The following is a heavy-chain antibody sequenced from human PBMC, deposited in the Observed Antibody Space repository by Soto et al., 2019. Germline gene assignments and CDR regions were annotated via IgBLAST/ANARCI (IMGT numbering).Heavy chain of an antibody. CDR1: GYYFPSYY. D-gene: IGHD1-26*01. J-gene: IGHJ3*01. V-gene: IGHV5-51*01. CDR2: IYPGDSHA. CDR3: ARPYSGGPNDPFDV. Sequence: GESLKISCKASGYYFPSYYLAWVRQVPGKGLEWMAIIYPGDSHAIYSPSFQGQVTMSADKSISTAYLQWSSLKASDTAMYYCARPYSGGPNDPFDVWGQGTMVTVSS.